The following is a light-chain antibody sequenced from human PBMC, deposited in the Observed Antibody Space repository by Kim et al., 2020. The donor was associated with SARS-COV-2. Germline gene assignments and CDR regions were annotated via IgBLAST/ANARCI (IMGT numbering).Light chain of an antibody. CDR3: QQYDNIPFA. CDR2: DAS. V-gene: IGKV1-33*01. J-gene: IGKJ2*01. Sequence: SASVGDRVTITCQASQDIRNYVNWYQQKPGTAPKLLIHDASNLETGVPPRFSGSGSGTDFTFAISGLQPEDIATYYCQQYDNIPFAFGQGTKLEIK. CDR1: QDIRNY.